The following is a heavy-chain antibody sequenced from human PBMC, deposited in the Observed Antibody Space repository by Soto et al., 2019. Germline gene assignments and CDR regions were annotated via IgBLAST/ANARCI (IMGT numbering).Heavy chain of an antibody. Sequence: PGESLKISCKGSGYSFTSYWIGWVRQMPGKGLEWMGIIYPGDSDTRYSPSFQGQVTISADKSISTAYLQWSSLKASDTAMYYCARRVVTRVRGVFDAFDIWGQGTMDTVSS. D-gene: IGHD3-10*01. J-gene: IGHJ3*02. CDR1: GYSFTSYW. CDR3: ARRVVTRVRGVFDAFDI. CDR2: IYPGDSDT. V-gene: IGHV5-51*01.